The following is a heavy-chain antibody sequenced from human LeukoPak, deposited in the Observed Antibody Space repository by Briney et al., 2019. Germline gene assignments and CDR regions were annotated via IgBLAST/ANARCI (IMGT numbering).Heavy chain of an antibody. CDR2: IYYSGST. Sequence: PSETLSLTCTVSGGSISSYYWSWIRQPPGKGLEWIGYIYYSGSTNYNPSLQSRVTISVDTSKNQFSLKLSSVTAADTAVYYCARAAYCGGDCYPRYFDYWGQGTLVTVSS. CDR1: GGSISSYY. D-gene: IGHD2-21*02. CDR3: ARAAYCGGDCYPRYFDY. V-gene: IGHV4-59*01. J-gene: IGHJ4*02.